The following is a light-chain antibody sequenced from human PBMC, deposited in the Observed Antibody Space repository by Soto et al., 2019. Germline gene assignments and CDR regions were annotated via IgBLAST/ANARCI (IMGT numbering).Light chain of an antibody. Sequence: QSVLTQPASVSGSPGQSFTIPCTGSSSAVGAHHSVSWYQQHPGKAPKLIIFDVSNRPSGVSNRFSGSKSGNTASLTISGLQPEDEADYYCSSFTDTGTVMFGGGTKVTVL. CDR2: DVS. J-gene: IGLJ3*02. V-gene: IGLV2-14*03. CDR1: SSAVGAHHS. CDR3: SSFTDTGTVM.